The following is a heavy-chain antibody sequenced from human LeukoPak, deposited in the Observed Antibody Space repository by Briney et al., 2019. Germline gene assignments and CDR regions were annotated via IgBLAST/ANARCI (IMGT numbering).Heavy chain of an antibody. V-gene: IGHV1-8*03. J-gene: IGHJ3*02. CDR1: GYTFTGYY. CDR3: ARGPPYDFWSGYYNGRDAFDI. Sequence: ASVKVSCKASGYTFTGYYMHWVRQAPGQGLEWMGWMNPNSGNTGYAQKFQGRVTITRNTSISTAYMELSSLRSEDTAVYYCARGPPYDFWSGYYNGRDAFDIWGQGTMVTVSS. CDR2: MNPNSGNT. D-gene: IGHD3-3*01.